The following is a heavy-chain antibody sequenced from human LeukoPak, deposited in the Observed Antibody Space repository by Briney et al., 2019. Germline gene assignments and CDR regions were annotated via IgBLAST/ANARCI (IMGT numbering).Heavy chain of an antibody. J-gene: IGHJ3*02. CDR3: ATGTYILRYFDWSLGAFDI. CDR2: FDLEDGET. V-gene: IGHV1-24*01. Sequence: ASVKVSCKVSGYTLTELSMHWGRHAPGKGLEWRGGFDLEDGETIYTQKFQGRVTMTEDTSTDTAYMELSSLRSEDTAVYYCATGTYILRYFDWSLGAFDIWGQGTMVTVSS. D-gene: IGHD3-9*01. CDR1: GYTLTELS.